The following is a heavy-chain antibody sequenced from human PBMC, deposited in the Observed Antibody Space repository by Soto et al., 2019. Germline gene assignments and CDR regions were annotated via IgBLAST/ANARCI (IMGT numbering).Heavy chain of an antibody. J-gene: IGHJ4*02. V-gene: IGHV4-59*01. D-gene: IGHD1-7*01. CDR1: GGSISSYY. Sequence: PSETLSLTCTVSGGSISSYYWSWIRQPPGKGLEWIGYIYYSGSTNYNPSLKSRVTISVDTSKNQFSLKLSSVTAADTAVYYCARNTLALRDYFDYWGQGTLVTVSS. CDR3: ARNTLALRDYFDY. CDR2: IYYSGST.